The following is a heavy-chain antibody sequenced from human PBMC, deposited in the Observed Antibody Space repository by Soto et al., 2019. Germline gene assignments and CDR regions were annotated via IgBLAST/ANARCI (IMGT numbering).Heavy chain of an antibody. CDR2: ISGGGDRT. V-gene: IGHV3-23*01. Sequence: EVQLLESGGALVQPGESLRLSCAASGFTFSTYSLTWVRQAPGKGLEWVSVISGGGDRTYYADSVEGRFTISRDNSKNTLYLQMNSLRAEDTAIYYCAKSHPRSGGSCCSGLDYWGQGTLVTVSS. CDR1: GFTFSTYS. D-gene: IGHD2-15*01. CDR3: AKSHPRSGGSCCSGLDY. J-gene: IGHJ4*02.